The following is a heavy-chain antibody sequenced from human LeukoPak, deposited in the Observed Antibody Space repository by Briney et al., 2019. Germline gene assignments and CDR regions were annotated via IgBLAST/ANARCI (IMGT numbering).Heavy chain of an antibody. Sequence: PSETLSLTCTASGGSLSSRSTSYWSWIRQPPGKGLEWIGSMNYGGSSHYNPSLKSRVTISLNTSKKQFSLMLTSVTAADTAMYYCARVKRKYQVLKPLHETPSHYFDYWGQGTLVTVSS. D-gene: IGHD2-2*01. CDR2: MNYGGSS. CDR3: ARVKRKYQVLKPLHETPSHYFDY. V-gene: IGHV4-39*07. J-gene: IGHJ4*02. CDR1: GGSLSSRSTSY.